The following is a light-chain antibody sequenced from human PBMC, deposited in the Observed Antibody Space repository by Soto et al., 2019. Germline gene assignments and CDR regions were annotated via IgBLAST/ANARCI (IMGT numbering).Light chain of an antibody. V-gene: IGLV2-14*01. CDR2: EVS. CDR3: SSYTSSTDVV. CDR1: SSDVGGYNF. Sequence: QSALTQPASVSGSPGQSITISCTGTSSDVGGYNFVSWYQQHPGKAPKLIIYEVSSRPSGLSNRFSGSKSGNTASLTISGLQAEDEADYYCSSYTSSTDVVFGGGTKLTVL. J-gene: IGLJ2*01.